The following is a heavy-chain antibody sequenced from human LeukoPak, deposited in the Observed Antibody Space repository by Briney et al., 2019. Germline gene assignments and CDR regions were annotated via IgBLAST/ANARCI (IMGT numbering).Heavy chain of an antibody. V-gene: IGHV1-2*06. Sequence: ASVKVSRKASGYTFTGYYMHWVRQAPGQGLEWMGRINPNSGGTNYAQKFQGRVTMTRDTSISTAYMELSRLSSGDTAVYYCARAGGGLYYFDYWGQGTLVTVSS. CDR3: ARAGGGLYYFDY. J-gene: IGHJ4*02. CDR2: INPNSGGT. D-gene: IGHD2-8*02. CDR1: GYTFTGYY.